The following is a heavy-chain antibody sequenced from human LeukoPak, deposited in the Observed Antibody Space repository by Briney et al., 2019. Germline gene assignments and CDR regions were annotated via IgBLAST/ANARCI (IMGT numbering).Heavy chain of an antibody. D-gene: IGHD2-2*01. CDR2: MNPNSGNT. CDR3: ARALLGYCSSTSCPTNWFDP. CDR1: GYTFTSYD. V-gene: IGHV1-8*01. J-gene: IGHJ5*02. Sequence: ASVKVSCKASGYTFTSYDINWVRQATGQVLEWMGWMNPNSGNTGYAQKFQGRVTMTRNTSISTAYMELSSLRSEDTAVYYCARALLGYCSSTSCPTNWFDPWGQGTLVTVSS.